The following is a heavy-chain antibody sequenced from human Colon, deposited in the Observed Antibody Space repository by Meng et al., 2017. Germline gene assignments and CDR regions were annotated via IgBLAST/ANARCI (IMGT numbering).Heavy chain of an antibody. CDR2: VYYTGSA. J-gene: IGHJ4*02. D-gene: IGHD1-26*01. Sequence: GQLQGPAPRRVRPSETPSLTCTLSGGSVSSPSYYWSWIRQTPGKGLEWIGYVYYTGSANYNPSLKSRVTISVDTSKNHFSLNLTSVTAADTAVYYCARGRGSYSSIDFWGQGTLVTVSS. V-gene: IGHV4-61*03. CDR3: ARGRGSYSSIDF. CDR1: GGSVSSPSYY.